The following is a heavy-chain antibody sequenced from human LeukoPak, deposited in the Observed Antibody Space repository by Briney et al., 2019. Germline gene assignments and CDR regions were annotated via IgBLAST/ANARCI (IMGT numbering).Heavy chain of an antibody. Sequence: GASVGGSFKASGDPFTGYYMHWGGPAPGQGREWMGWINPNRGGTNYAQKFQGRVTMTRDTSISTAYMELSRLRSDDTAVYYCARDIVLMVYAKRGFGYWGQGTLVTVSS. CDR1: GDPFTGYY. CDR3: ARDIVLMVYAKRGFGY. V-gene: IGHV1-2*02. J-gene: IGHJ4*02. CDR2: INPNRGGT. D-gene: IGHD2-8*01.